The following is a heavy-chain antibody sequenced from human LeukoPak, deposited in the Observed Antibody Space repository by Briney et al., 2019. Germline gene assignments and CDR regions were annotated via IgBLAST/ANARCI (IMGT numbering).Heavy chain of an antibody. CDR2: IYYSGST. CDR1: GGSISSSSYY. J-gene: IGHJ4*02. CDR3: ARAKYSSSWYEYFDY. V-gene: IGHV4-39*07. Sequence: SETLSLTCTVSGGSISSSSYYWGWIRQPPGKGLEWIGSIYYSGSTYYNPSLKGRVTISVDTSKNQFSLKLSSVTAADTAVYYCARAKYSSSWYEYFDYWGQGTLVTVSS. D-gene: IGHD6-13*01.